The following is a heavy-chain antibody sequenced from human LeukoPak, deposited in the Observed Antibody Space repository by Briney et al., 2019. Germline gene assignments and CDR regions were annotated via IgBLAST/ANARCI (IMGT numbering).Heavy chain of an antibody. V-gene: IGHV3-48*03. J-gene: IGHJ6*04. CDR1: GFTFSDYE. D-gene: IGHD3-10*02. CDR2: INNYGSTI. Sequence: GGSLRLSCATSGFTFSDYEMNWVRQAPGKGLEWVSYINNYGSTIYYADSVKGRFTISRDDAKNSLYLQMNSLRAEDTAVYYCAELGITMIGGVWGKGTTVTISS. CDR3: AELGITMIGGV.